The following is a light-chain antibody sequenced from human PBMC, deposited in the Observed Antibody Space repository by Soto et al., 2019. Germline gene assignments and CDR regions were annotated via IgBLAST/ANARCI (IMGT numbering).Light chain of an antibody. V-gene: IGKV3-20*01. CDR3: QQYGTSPPT. CDR2: GVS. J-gene: IGKJ3*01. Sequence: EIVLTQSPGTLSLSPGERATLSCRASQSVGSTYLAWYQQKPGQAPKLLIYGVSSRATGIPDRFSGSGSGTHFTLTISRLEPEDFALYYCQQYGTSPPTFGPGTKVD. CDR1: QSVGSTY.